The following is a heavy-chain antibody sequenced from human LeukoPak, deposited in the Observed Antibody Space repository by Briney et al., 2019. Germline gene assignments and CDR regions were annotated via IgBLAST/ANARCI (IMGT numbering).Heavy chain of an antibody. Sequence: SETLSLTCTVSGGSISSYYWSWIRQPPGKGLEWIGYIYYSGSTNYNPSLKGRVTISVDTSKNQFSLKLSSVIAADTAVYYCARTTEGYCSSASCFGFSYSYYMDVWGKGTTVTISS. CDR3: ARTTEGYCSSASCFGFSYSYYMDV. CDR2: IYYSGST. CDR1: GGSISSYY. J-gene: IGHJ6*03. V-gene: IGHV4-59*01. D-gene: IGHD2-2*01.